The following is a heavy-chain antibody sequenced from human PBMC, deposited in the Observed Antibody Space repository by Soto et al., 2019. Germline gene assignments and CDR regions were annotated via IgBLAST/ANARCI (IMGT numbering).Heavy chain of an antibody. D-gene: IGHD3-3*01. CDR2: IYYSGST. CDR1: GGSISSYY. CDR3: ARGLNYDFWSGSLADY. Sequence: SETLSLTCTVSGGSISSYYWSWIRQPAGKGLEWIGRIYYSGSTNYDPSLKSRVTISVDTSKNQFSLKLSSVTAADTAVYYCARGLNYDFWSGSLADYWGQGTLVTVSS. V-gene: IGHV4-4*07. J-gene: IGHJ4*02.